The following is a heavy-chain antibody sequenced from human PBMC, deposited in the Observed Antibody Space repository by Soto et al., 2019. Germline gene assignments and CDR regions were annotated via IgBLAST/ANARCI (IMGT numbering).Heavy chain of an antibody. D-gene: IGHD5-12*01. CDR1: GFTFSIYA. V-gene: IGHV3-23*04. J-gene: IGHJ3*01. CDR3: AMSAGYGGAFDV. CDR2: ITNNGDTT. Sequence: EKQLVESGGALAQPGGSLRLSCVGSGFTFSIYALTWVRQAPGKGLEWVSLITNNGDTTFFGDSVKGRFSISRDTSKNTLFLQPENLRAVDPAVYYCAMSAGYGGAFDVWGQGTMVAVSS.